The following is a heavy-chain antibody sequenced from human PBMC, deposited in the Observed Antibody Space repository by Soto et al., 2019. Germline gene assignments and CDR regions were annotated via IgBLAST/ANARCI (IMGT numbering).Heavy chain of an antibody. Sequence: ASVKVSCKASGYTFNTYGITWVRQAPGQGLEWMGWINGYNGNTNYAQKVQGRVTMTTDTSTSTAYMELRSLRSDDTAVYYCARQELSHGSGRGVFDYWGQGTLVTVSS. CDR3: ARQELSHGSGRGVFDY. CDR2: INGYNGNT. CDR1: GYTFNTYG. D-gene: IGHD3-10*01. V-gene: IGHV1-18*01. J-gene: IGHJ4*02.